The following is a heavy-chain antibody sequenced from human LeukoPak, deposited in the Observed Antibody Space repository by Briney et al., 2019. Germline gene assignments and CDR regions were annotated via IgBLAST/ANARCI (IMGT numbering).Heavy chain of an antibody. CDR1: GFTFSSYS. CDR3: ARETTVIKKIDY. D-gene: IGHD4-17*01. V-gene: IGHV3-21*01. Sequence: GGSLRLSCEASGFTFSSYSMNWVRQAPGKGLEWVSSISSSSGYIYYADSVKGRSTISRDNAKNSLYLQMNSLRDEDTAIYYCARETTVIKKIDYWGQGTLVTVSS. CDR2: ISSSSGYI. J-gene: IGHJ4*02.